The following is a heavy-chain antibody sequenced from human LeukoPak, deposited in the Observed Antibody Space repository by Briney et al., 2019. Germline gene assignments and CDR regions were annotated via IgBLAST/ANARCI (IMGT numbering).Heavy chain of an antibody. J-gene: IGHJ4*02. V-gene: IGHV3-9*01. CDR3: AKDPHRGSGWSYYSDY. CDR1: GFTFDDYA. Sequence: GGSLRLSCAASGFTFDDYAMHWVRQAPGKGLEWVSGISWNSGSIGYADSVKGRFTISRDNAKNSLYLQMNSLRAEDTALYYCAKDPHRGSGWSYYSDYWGQGTLVTVSS. D-gene: IGHD6-19*01. CDR2: ISWNSGSI.